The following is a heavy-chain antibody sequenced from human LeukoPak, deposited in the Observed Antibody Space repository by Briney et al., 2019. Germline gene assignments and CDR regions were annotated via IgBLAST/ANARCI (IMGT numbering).Heavy chain of an antibody. Sequence: GGSLRLSCAASGFTFSTYAMSWVRQAPGKGLEWVSAISGSGGSPYYADSVKGRFTISRDNSKNTLYLQMNSLRAEDTAVYYCARAPYKKHAFDIWGQGTMVTVSS. J-gene: IGHJ3*02. CDR2: ISGSGGSP. CDR1: GFTFSTYA. CDR3: ARAPYKKHAFDI. V-gene: IGHV3-23*01. D-gene: IGHD1-1*01.